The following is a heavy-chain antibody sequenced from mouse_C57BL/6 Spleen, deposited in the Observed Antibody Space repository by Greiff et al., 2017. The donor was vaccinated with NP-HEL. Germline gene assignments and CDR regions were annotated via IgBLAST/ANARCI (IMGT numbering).Heavy chain of an antibody. CDR3: ARTTVVERYFDV. CDR1: GYTFTSYW. V-gene: IGHV1-64*01. CDR2: IHPNSGST. D-gene: IGHD1-1*01. J-gene: IGHJ1*03. Sequence: QVQLQQPGAELVKPGASVQLSCKASGYTFTSYWMHWVKQRPGQGLEWIGMIHPNSGSTNYNEKFKSKATLTVDKSSSTAYMQLSSLTSEDSAVYYCARTTVVERYFDVWGTGTTVTVSS.